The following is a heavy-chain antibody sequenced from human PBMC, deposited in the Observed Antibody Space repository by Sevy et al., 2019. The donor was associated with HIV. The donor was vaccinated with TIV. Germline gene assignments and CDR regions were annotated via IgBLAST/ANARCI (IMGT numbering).Heavy chain of an antibody. Sequence: QSQTLSLTCTVSGDSISNSAYYWGWIRQPPGKGLEWIGNIYYIGNTYYKPSLKSRVTISVDTSKNHFSLKLTSVTAADTAVYYCARWTMGITMIQGEFDSWGQGTLVTVSS. V-gene: IGHV4-39*02. CDR3: ARWTMGITMIQGEFDS. D-gene: IGHD3-10*01. CDR2: IYYIGNT. CDR1: GDSISNSAYY. J-gene: IGHJ5*01.